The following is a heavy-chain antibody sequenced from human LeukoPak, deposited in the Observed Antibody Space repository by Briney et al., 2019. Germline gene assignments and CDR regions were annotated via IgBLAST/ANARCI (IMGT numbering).Heavy chain of an antibody. CDR1: GGSISSSTYY. Sequence: SETLSLTCTVSGGSISSSTYYWGWIRQPPGKGLEWIGSVYYSGLTYYNPSLKSRVTISVDTSKNQFSLKLSSVTAADTAVYYCARDSLLWFGELLSWDYWGQGTLVTVSS. J-gene: IGHJ4*02. D-gene: IGHD3-10*01. V-gene: IGHV4-39*07. CDR2: VYYSGLT. CDR3: ARDSLLWFGELLSWDY.